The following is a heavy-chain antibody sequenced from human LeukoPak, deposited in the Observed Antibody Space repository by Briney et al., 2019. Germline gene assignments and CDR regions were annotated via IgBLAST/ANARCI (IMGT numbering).Heavy chain of an antibody. CDR1: GGSISSGDYY. J-gene: IGHJ4*02. V-gene: IGHV4-31*03. CDR2: IYYSGAT. Sequence: SETLSLTCTVSGGSISSGDYYWSWIRQHPGKGLEWIGYIYYSGATNYNPALKSRVTISIDTSKNQFSLKLSSMTAADTAVYYCARADGSSWYVFDYWGQGTLVSVSS. CDR3: ARADGSSWYVFDY. D-gene: IGHD6-13*01.